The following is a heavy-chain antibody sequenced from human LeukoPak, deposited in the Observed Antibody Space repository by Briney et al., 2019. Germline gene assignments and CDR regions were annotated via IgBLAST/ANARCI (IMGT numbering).Heavy chain of an antibody. Sequence: SVKVSCKASGYTFTGYYMHWVRQAPGQGLEWMGGIIPIFGTANYAQKFQGRVTITADKSTNTAYMELSSLGSEDTAVYYCAREMGGSSSWQGAFDIWGQGTIVTVSS. CDR3: AREMGGSSSWQGAFDI. V-gene: IGHV1-69*06. J-gene: IGHJ3*02. CDR2: IIPIFGTA. CDR1: GYTFTGYY. D-gene: IGHD6-13*01.